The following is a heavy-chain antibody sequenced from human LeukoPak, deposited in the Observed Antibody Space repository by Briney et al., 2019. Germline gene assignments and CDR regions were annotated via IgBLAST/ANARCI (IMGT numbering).Heavy chain of an antibody. CDR3: AKSSSSYYDFWSGKIDY. V-gene: IGHV3-9*01. Sequence: GGSLRLSCAASGFTFDDYAMHWVRQAPGKGLEWVSGISWNSGSIGYADSVKGRFTISRDNAKNTLYLQMNSLRAEDTAVYYCAKSSSSYYDFWSGKIDYWGQGTLVTVSS. CDR1: GFTFDDYA. J-gene: IGHJ4*02. CDR2: ISWNSGSI. D-gene: IGHD3-3*01.